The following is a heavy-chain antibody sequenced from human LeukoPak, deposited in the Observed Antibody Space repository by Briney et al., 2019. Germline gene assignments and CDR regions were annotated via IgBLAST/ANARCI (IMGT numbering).Heavy chain of an antibody. D-gene: IGHD6-19*01. CDR3: ARGEYSSGPFDY. V-gene: IGHV3-30*04. CDR1: GFTFSSYA. Sequence: GGSLRLSCAASGFTFSSYAMHWVRQAPGKGLEWVAVISYDGSNKYYADSVKGRFTISRDNSKNTLYLQMNSLRAEDTAVYYCARGEYSSGPFDYWGQGTLVTVSS. CDR2: ISYDGSNK. J-gene: IGHJ4*02.